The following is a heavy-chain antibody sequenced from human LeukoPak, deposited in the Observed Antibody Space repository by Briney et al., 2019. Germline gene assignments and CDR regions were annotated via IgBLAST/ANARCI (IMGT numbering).Heavy chain of an antibody. D-gene: IGHD2-2*02. Sequence: GESLKISCKGSGYSFTSYWIGWVRRMPGKGLGWMGIIYPGDSDTRYSPSFQGQVTISADQSISTAYLQWSSLKASDTAMYYCARPYCSSTSCYTLEHFDYWGRGTLVTVSS. CDR3: ARPYCSSTSCYTLEHFDY. CDR2: IYPGDSDT. CDR1: GYSFTSYW. V-gene: IGHV5-51*01. J-gene: IGHJ4*02.